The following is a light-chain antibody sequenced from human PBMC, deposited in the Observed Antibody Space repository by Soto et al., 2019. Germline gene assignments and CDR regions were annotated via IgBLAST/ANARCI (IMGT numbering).Light chain of an antibody. Sequence: QSALTLSASVSGSPGQSITISCTGTSSDVGGYNYVSWYQQHPGKAPKLIIYDVSNRPSGVSTRFSGSKSGNTASLTISGLQAEDEADYSCSSYTSTNSWVFGGGTKLTVL. J-gene: IGLJ3*02. CDR2: DVS. V-gene: IGLV2-14*01. CDR3: SSYTSTNSWV. CDR1: SSDVGGYNY.